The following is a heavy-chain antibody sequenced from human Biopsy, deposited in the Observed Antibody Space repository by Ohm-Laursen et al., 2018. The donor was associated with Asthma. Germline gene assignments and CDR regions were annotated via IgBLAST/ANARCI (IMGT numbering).Heavy chain of an antibody. D-gene: IGHD1-26*01. CDR3: AKGEWELLEANFDY. CDR1: GFTFDDYA. CDR2: ISWNSGSI. V-gene: IGHV3-9*01. J-gene: IGHJ4*02. Sequence: RSLRLSCAAPGFTFDDYAMHWVRQAPGKGLEWVSGISWNSGSIGYADSVKGRFTISRDNAKNSLYLQMNSLRAEGTALYYCAKGEWELLEANFDYGGQGTLVTVSS.